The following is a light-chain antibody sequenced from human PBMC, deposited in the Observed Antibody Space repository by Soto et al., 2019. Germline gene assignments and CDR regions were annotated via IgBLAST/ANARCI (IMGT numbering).Light chain of an antibody. CDR3: CSYAGCPRHV. V-gene: IGLV2-11*01. CDR2: DVS. CDR1: SSDVGGYNY. J-gene: IGLJ1*01. Sequence: QSALTQPRSVSGSPGQSVTISCTGTSSDVGGYNYVSWYQQHPGKAPKVMIYDVSERPSGVPDRFSGSKSGNTASLTISGLQAEDEADYYCCSYAGCPRHVLGTGTKLTVL.